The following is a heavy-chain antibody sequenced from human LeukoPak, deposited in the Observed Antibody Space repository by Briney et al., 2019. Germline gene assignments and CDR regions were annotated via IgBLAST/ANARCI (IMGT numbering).Heavy chain of an antibody. CDR1: GGSISSSSYY. CDR2: IYYSGST. D-gene: IGHD6-13*01. CDR3: ARQRGVIAAAYYFDY. J-gene: IGHJ4*02. Sequence: SETLSLTCTVSGGSISSSSYYWGWIRQPPGKGLEWIGSIYYSGSTYYNPSLKSRVTISVDTSKNQFSLKLSSVTAADTAVYYCARQRGVIAAAYYFDYWGQGTLVTVSS. V-gene: IGHV4-39*01.